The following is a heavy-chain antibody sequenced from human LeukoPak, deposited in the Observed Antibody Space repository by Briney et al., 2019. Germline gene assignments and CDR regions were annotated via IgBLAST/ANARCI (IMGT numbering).Heavy chain of an antibody. CDR1: GFTFSTYD. D-gene: IGHD3-22*01. CDR2: IRTAGDE. V-gene: IGHV3-13*01. J-gene: IGHJ4*02. Sequence: QPGGSLRLSCAASGFTFSTYDMHWVRQATGGGLEWVSGIRTAGDEYYPGSVKGRFSVSRENAKNSLHPQMNSLRAGDTAVYYCARGANGASGYPFDYWGQGTLVTVSS. CDR3: ARGANGASGYPFDY.